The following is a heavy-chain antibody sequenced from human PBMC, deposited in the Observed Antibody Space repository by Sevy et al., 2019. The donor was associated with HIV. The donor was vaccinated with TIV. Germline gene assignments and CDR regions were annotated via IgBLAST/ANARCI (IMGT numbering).Heavy chain of an antibody. V-gene: IGHV3-15*01. J-gene: IGHJ4*02. CDR3: TTYLKPWELGGDYLDY. Sequence: GGSLRLSCAASGLTFSDAWMSWVRQAPGKGLGWIGRVKSKTDGGTTLYAAPVKGTFTISRADSKSTLYLQMSSLNTEDTAVYYCTTYLKPWELGGDYLDYWGQGTLVTVSS. CDR1: GLTFSDAW. D-gene: IGHD1-26*01. CDR2: VKSKTDGGTT.